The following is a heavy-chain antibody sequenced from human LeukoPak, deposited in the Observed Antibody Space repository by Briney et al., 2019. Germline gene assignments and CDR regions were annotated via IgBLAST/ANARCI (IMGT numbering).Heavy chain of an antibody. J-gene: IGHJ4*02. CDR1: GFTFSSSW. V-gene: IGHV3-7*01. CDR2: IREDGSEK. D-gene: IGHD2-8*01. Sequence: HPGGSLRLSCAASGFTFSSSWMTWVRQAPGKGVEWVASIREDGSEKTSVDSVKGRFTISRDNAKNSLYLQMDSLRAEDTAVYYCARGPTNGQAFDYWGQGTLVSVSS. CDR3: ARGPTNGQAFDY.